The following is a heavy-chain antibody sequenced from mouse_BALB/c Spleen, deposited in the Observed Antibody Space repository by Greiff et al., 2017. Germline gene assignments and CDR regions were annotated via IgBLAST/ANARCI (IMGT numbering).Heavy chain of an antibody. CDR2: IWGDGST. J-gene: IGHJ4*01. V-gene: IGHV2-6-7*01. D-gene: IGHD2-2*01. CDR3: AKGGYRVAMDY. CDR1: GFSLTGYG. Sequence: QVHVKQSGPGLVAPSQSLSITCTVSGFSLTGYGVNWVRQPPGKGLEWLGMIWGDGSTDYNSALKSRLSISKDNSKSQVFLKMNSLQTDDTARYYCAKGGYRVAMDYWGQGTSVTVSS.